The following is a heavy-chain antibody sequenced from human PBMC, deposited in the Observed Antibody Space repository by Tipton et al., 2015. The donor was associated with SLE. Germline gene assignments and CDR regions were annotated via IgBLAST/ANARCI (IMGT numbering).Heavy chain of an antibody. Sequence: LRLSCTVSGGSISSSSYYWAWIRQPPGKGLEWIGSIYYSGSTYYNPSLESRVTISVDTSKNQFSLKLSSVTAADTAVFYCAHANWGTNFDYWGQGTLVTVSS. V-gene: IGHV4-39*07. CDR2: IYYSGST. CDR1: GGSISSSSYY. D-gene: IGHD7-27*01. CDR3: AHANWGTNFDY. J-gene: IGHJ4*02.